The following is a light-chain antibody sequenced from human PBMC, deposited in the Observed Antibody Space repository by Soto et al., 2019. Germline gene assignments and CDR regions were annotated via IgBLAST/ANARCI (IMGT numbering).Light chain of an antibody. CDR1: QSIVTY. Sequence: DIQMTQSPSSLSASGGDRVTITCRASQSIVTYLNWYLQKPGKAPKLLIYAASNLQSGVPSRFSGSGSGTDFTLTISSLQPEDFATYFCQQSYSTPPWTFGQGTMVDVK. CDR2: AAS. J-gene: IGKJ1*01. V-gene: IGKV1-39*01. CDR3: QQSYSTPPWT.